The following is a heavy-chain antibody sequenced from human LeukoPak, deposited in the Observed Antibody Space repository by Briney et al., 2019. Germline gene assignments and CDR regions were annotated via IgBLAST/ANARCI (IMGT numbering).Heavy chain of an antibody. Sequence: SGTLSLTCTASGVSISSYDWSWIRQPPGKGLEWVGYIYYSGSTKYNPSLKSRVTISLSTSKKQFSLQLSSVTAADTAVYYCSREPHYYDSSGYHPFYFDYWGQGTLVTVSS. CDR2: IYYSGST. V-gene: IGHV4-59*01. CDR3: SREPHYYDSSGYHPFYFDY. CDR1: GVSISSYD. D-gene: IGHD3-22*01. J-gene: IGHJ4*02.